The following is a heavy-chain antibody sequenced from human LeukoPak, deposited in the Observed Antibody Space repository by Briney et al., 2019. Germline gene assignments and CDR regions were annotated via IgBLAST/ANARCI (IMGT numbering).Heavy chain of an antibody. Sequence: GGSLRLSCAVSGFTFSDHFLDWVRQAPGKGLEWVGRSRNKAKSHTTEYAASVKGRFTISRDDSKNSLYLQMNSLETEDTAVYYCVRVGSVSGSDYLDYWGQGTLVTVSS. J-gene: IGHJ4*02. CDR3: VRVGSVSGSDYLDY. CDR2: SRNKAKSHTT. V-gene: IGHV3-72*01. CDR1: GFTFSDHF. D-gene: IGHD6-19*01.